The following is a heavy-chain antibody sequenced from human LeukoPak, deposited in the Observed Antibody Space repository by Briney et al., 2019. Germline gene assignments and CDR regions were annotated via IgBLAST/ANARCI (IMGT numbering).Heavy chain of an antibody. D-gene: IGHD3-22*01. J-gene: IGHJ3*02. Sequence: PSETLSLTCAVYGGSFSGYYWSWIRQPPGKGLEWIGEINHSGSTNYNPSLKSRVTISVDTSKNQFSLKLSSVTAADTAVYYCARGPTMIVVDRAFDSWGQGTMVTVSS. CDR1: GGSFSGYY. V-gene: IGHV4-34*01. CDR3: ARGPTMIVVDRAFDS. CDR2: INHSGST.